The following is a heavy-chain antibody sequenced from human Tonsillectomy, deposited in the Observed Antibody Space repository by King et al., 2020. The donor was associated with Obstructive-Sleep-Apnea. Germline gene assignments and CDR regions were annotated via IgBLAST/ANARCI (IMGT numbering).Heavy chain of an antibody. CDR1: GGSISSYY. CDR2: ISYSVST. Sequence: QLQESGPGLVKPSETLSLTCTVSGGSISSYYWSWIRQPPGKGLEWIGYISYSVSTNYNPSLKSRVTISVDTSKNQFSLKLSSVTAADTAVYYCARSLDSSGYYYTNYWGQGTLVTVSS. J-gene: IGHJ4*02. V-gene: IGHV4-59*08. CDR3: ARSLDSSGYYYTNY. D-gene: IGHD3-22*01.